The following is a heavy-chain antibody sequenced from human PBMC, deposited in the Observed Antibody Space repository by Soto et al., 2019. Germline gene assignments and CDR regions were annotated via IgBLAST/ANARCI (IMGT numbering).Heavy chain of an antibody. CDR1: GGTFSSYA. D-gene: IGHD3-22*01. J-gene: IGHJ6*02. CDR3: ASQWSYYYDSSGYYRDYYYYYGMDV. Sequence: SVKVSCKASGGTFSSYAISWVRQAPGQGLEWMGRIIPIFGTANYAQKFQGRVTITADESTSTAYMELSSLRSEDTAVYYCASQWSYYYDSSGYYRDYYYYYGMDVWGQGTTVTVSS. V-gene: IGHV1-69*13. CDR2: IIPIFGTA.